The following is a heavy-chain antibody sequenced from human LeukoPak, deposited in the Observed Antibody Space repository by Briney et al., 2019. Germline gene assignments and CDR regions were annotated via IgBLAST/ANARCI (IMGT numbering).Heavy chain of an antibody. D-gene: IGHD2/OR15-2a*01. J-gene: IGHJ6*03. CDR1: GFTFSTYW. V-gene: IGHV3-7*01. CDR3: ARVAVIYYYYMEV. CDR2: IRQVGSEQ. Sequence: GGSLRLSCAASGFTFSTYWMSWVRQAPGKGLEWVANIRQVGSEQYYVDSVKGRFTISRDNAKHSLFLQMNSLRAEDTAVYYCARVAVIYYYYMEVWGKGTTVTVSS.